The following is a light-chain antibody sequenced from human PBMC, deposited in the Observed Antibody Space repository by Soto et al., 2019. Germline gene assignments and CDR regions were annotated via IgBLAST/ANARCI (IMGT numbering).Light chain of an antibody. Sequence: EIVMTQSPATLSVSPGESATLSCRASQSVSSDLAWYQQKPGQAPRLLIYYTSTRATGFPARFSGGGSGTEFTLTISSLQSEDSAFYYCQQYGSSLRFGGGTKVEIK. CDR3: QQYGSSLR. CDR1: QSVSSD. V-gene: IGKV3-15*01. J-gene: IGKJ4*01. CDR2: YTS.